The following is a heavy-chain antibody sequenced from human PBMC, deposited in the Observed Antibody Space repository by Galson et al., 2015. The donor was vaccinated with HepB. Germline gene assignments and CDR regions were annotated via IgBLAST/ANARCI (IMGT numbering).Heavy chain of an antibody. CDR1: GYTFTGYY. V-gene: IGHV1-2*02. J-gene: IGHJ4*02. CDR3: ARVGVSNCGGDCYSGLRD. D-gene: IGHD2-21*01. CDR2: INPNSGGT. Sequence: SVKVSCKASGYTFTGYYTHWVRQAPGQGLEWMGWINPNSGGTKYAQKFQGRVTMTRDTSISTAYMELSRLRSDDTAVYYCARVGVSNCGGDCYSGLRDWGQGTLVTVSS.